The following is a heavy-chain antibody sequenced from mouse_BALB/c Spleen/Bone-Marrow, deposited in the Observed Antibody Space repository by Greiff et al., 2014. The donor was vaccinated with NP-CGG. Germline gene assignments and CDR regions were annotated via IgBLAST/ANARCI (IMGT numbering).Heavy chain of an antibody. Sequence: EVKLVESGGGLVQPGGSRKLSCAASGFTFSSFGMHWVRQAPEKGLEWVAYISSGSSTIYYADTVKGRFTISRDSPKNTLFLQMTSLRSEDTAMYYCARSGIGYYYGSNSYAMDYWGQGTSVTVSS. CDR1: GFTFSSFG. CDR2: ISSGSSTI. V-gene: IGHV5-17*02. CDR3: ARSGIGYYYGSNSYAMDY. J-gene: IGHJ4*01. D-gene: IGHD1-1*01.